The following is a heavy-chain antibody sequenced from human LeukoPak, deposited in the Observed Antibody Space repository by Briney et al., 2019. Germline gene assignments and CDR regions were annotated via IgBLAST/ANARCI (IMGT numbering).Heavy chain of an antibody. D-gene: IGHD6-13*01. Sequence: ASVKVSCKASGYTFTGYGISWVRQAPGQGLEWMGWISAYNGNTNYAQKLQGRVTMTTDTSTSTAYMELRSLRSDDTAAYYCARAWHSSSWYVLDYWGQGTLVTVSS. CDR2: ISAYNGNT. CDR1: GYTFTGYG. J-gene: IGHJ4*02. V-gene: IGHV1-18*01. CDR3: ARAWHSSSWYVLDY.